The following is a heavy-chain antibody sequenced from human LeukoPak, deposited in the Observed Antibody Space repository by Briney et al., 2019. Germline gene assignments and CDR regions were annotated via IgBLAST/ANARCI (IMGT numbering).Heavy chain of an antibody. V-gene: IGHV1-2*02. CDR1: GYTFSDYS. D-gene: IGHD2-2*01. Sequence: ASVKVSCKTSGYTFSDYSIHWVRQAPGQGLEWMGWITPNSGGTHYAHNFQGRASMTGDTSSSTAYMELSSLRSDDTAVYYCAREEVRSTGRFDNWGPGTLVSVSS. CDR3: AREEVRSTGRFDN. CDR2: ITPNSGGT. J-gene: IGHJ4*02.